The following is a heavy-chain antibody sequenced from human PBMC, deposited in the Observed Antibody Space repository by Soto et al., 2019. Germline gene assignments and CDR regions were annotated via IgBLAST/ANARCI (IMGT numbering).Heavy chain of an antibody. CDR3: ARKMTTVTNYYYYYMDV. J-gene: IGHJ6*03. CDR2: ISSSSSYI. Sequence: EVQLVESGGGLVKPGGSLRLSCAASGFTFSSYSMNWVRQAPGKGLEWVSSISSSSSYIYYGDSVKGRLNISRDSAKNSMYLQMNSLRAEDTAVYYCARKMTTVTNYYYYYMDVWGKGTTVTVSS. V-gene: IGHV3-21*01. D-gene: IGHD4-17*01. CDR1: GFTFSSYS.